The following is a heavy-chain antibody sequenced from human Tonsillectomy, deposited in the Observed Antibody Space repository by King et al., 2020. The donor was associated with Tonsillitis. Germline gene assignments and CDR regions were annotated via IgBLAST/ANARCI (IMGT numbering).Heavy chain of an antibody. CDR1: GFTFSSYA. CDR2: ISANGGNA. CDR3: ARGYCSGTSCYPYYSDY. V-gene: IGHV3-23*04. J-gene: IGHJ4*02. Sequence: VQLVESGGGLVQPGGSLRLSCAASGFTFSSYAMNWVRQAPGKGLEWVSAISANGGNAYYADSVKGRFTISRDNSKNTLYLQMDSLRAEDTAVYYCARGYCSGTSCYPYYSDYWGQGTLVTVSP. D-gene: IGHD2-2*01.